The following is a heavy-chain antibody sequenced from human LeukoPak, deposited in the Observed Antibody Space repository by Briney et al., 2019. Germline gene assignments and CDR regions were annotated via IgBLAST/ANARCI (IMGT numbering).Heavy chain of an antibody. CDR3: AKDAQRGFDYSNSLDT. CDR1: GFTFRHYG. V-gene: IGHV3-33*06. J-gene: IGHJ4*02. CDR2: IWSDGTNT. D-gene: IGHD4-11*01. Sequence: PRGSLRVSCATSGFTFRHYGIHWLHQAPAKGLEWVAVIWSDGTNTYYGDPVKGRFTISRDNFQRTVYLQMNSLRAEDTAVYYCAKDAQRGFDYSNSLDTWAKGTLVTVSS.